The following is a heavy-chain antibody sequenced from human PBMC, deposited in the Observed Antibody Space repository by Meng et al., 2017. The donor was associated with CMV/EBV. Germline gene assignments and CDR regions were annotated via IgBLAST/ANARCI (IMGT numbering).Heavy chain of an antibody. Sequence: GGSLRLSCAASGFTFSSYAMHWVRQAPGKGLEWVAVISYDGSNKYYADSVKGRFTISRDNSKNTLYLQMNSLRAEDTAVYYCARTYYYDSSGYYYEDDAFDIWGQETMVPSPQ. V-gene: IGHV3-30*04. CDR1: GFTFSSYA. CDR3: ARTYYYDSSGYYYEDDAFDI. D-gene: IGHD3-22*01. J-gene: IGHJ3*02. CDR2: ISYDGSNK.